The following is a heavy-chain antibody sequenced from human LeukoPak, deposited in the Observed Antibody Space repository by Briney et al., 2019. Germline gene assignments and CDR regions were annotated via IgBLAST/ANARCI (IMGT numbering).Heavy chain of an antibody. CDR2: IIPIFGTA. V-gene: IGHV1-69*05. CDR1: GGTFSSYA. Sequence: SVKVSCKASGGTFSSYAISWVRQAPGQGLGWMGGIIPIFGTANYAQKFQGRVTITTDESTSTAYMELSSLRSENTAVYYCARVNVEYSYGPPYYYYYMDVWGKGTTVTVSS. D-gene: IGHD5-18*01. J-gene: IGHJ6*03. CDR3: ARVNVEYSYGPPYYYYYMDV.